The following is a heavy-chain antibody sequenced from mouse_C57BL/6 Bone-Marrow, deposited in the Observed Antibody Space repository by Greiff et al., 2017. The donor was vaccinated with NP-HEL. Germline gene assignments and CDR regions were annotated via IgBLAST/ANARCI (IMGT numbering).Heavy chain of an antibody. J-gene: IGHJ2*01. CDR2: INPNNGGT. D-gene: IGHD3-2*02. CDR1: GYTFTSYW. CDR3: ARDSGYAFYY. V-gene: IGHV1-53*01. Sequence: VQLQQPGTELVKPGASVKLSCKASGYTFTSYWMHWLKQRPGQGLEWIGNINPNNGGTNDNEKFKNKATLTVDKSSSTAYMQLSSLTSEDSAVYYCARDSGYAFYYWGQGTTLTVSS.